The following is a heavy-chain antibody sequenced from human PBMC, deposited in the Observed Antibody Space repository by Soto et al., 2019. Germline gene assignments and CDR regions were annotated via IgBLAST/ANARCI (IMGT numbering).Heavy chain of an antibody. D-gene: IGHD3-10*01. CDR1: GYTFTSYD. Sequence: ASVKVSCKASGYTFTSYDINWVRQATGQGLEWMGWMNPNSGNTGYAQKFQGRVTMTRNTSISTTYMELTSLRSEDTAVYYCARAQRAWFEELSDDAFDIWGQGTMVTVSS. CDR2: MNPNSGNT. CDR3: ARAQRAWFEELSDDAFDI. V-gene: IGHV1-8*01. J-gene: IGHJ3*02.